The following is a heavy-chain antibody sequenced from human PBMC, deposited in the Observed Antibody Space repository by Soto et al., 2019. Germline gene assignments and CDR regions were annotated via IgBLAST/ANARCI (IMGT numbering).Heavy chain of an antibody. CDR2: INSDGSYT. V-gene: IGHV3-11*03. Sequence: GGSLRLSCAASGFTFSEYYMSWIRQAPAKGLEWVSYINSDGSYTNYAGSVKGRLTISRDNAKNSLYLQMNSLRAGDTAVYYCVRSRDGYTGGFDYWGQGA. CDR1: GFTFSEYY. D-gene: IGHD5-12*01. CDR3: VRSRDGYTGGFDY. J-gene: IGHJ4*02.